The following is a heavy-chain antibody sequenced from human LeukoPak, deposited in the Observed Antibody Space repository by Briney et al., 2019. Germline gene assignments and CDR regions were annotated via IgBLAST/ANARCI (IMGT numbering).Heavy chain of an antibody. V-gene: IGHV4-31*02. CDR2: IYYSGST. J-gene: IGHJ5*02. Sequence: SQALSLTWTGSGGSISRGGYYWSWIRQHPGKGLEWIGYIYYSGSTYYNPSLKRRVTISVDTSKNQFSLKLSSVTAADMAVYYCARSAVYYDSSGSYNWFDPWGQGTLVTVSS. CDR1: GGSISRGGYY. D-gene: IGHD3-22*01. CDR3: ARSAVYYDSSGSYNWFDP.